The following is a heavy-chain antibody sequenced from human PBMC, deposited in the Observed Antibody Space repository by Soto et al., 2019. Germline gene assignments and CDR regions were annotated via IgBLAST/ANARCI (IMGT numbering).Heavy chain of an antibody. CDR1: GFPFSSYS. CDR2: ISSSSSYI. CDR3: ATGCSPAFPYNWFDP. Sequence: GGSLRLSCAAPGFPFSSYSMKWVRQAPGKGLEWVSSISSSSSYIYYADSVKGRFTISRDNANNSQDLQLNSLGAEDTAVYYCATGCSPAFPYNWFDPWGQGTLVTVSS. D-gene: IGHD2-2*01. V-gene: IGHV3-21*01. J-gene: IGHJ5*02.